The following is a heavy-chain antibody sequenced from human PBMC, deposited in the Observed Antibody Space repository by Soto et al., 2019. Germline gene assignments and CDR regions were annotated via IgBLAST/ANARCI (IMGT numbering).Heavy chain of an antibody. CDR1: GYSFTYYW. V-gene: IGHV5-51*01. D-gene: IGHD2-2*01. J-gene: IGHJ6*02. CDR3: ARVPSVVTPGNDYFGMDV. CDR2: IYPNDADT. Sequence: PGESLKISCKGSGYSFTYYWIAWVRQRPGEDLEWMGIIYPNDADTRYNPSFQGQVTISADKSISTAYLQWTSLKTSDTAMYYCARVPSVVTPGNDYFGMDVWGQGTTVSVSS.